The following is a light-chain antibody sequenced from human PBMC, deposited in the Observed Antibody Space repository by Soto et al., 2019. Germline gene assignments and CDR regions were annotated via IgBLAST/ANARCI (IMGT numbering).Light chain of an antibody. CDR3: QQYGSSPKT. CDR1: QSVSTY. J-gene: IGKJ1*01. Sequence: EGVLSQSPATLSLSPGERTTLSFRASQSVSTYLAWYQQKPGQPPRLLIYDASNRATGIPPRFSGSGSGTDFTLTISRLEPEDFAVYYCQQYGSSPKTFGQGTKVDIK. V-gene: IGKV3-20*01. CDR2: DAS.